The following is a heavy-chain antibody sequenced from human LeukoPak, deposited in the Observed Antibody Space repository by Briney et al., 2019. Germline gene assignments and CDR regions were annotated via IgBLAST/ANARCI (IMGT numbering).Heavy chain of an antibody. Sequence: PVGSLRLSCAASGFTVSSNYMSWVRQAPGKGLEWVSVIYGVDSTYYADSVKGRFTISRGNSKNTLYLQMNSLRAEDTAVYYCASLSPLYYDSSGDPYWGQGTLVTVSS. D-gene: IGHD3-22*01. J-gene: IGHJ4*02. CDR1: GFTVSSNY. V-gene: IGHV3-53*01. CDR3: ASLSPLYYDSSGDPY. CDR2: IYGVDST.